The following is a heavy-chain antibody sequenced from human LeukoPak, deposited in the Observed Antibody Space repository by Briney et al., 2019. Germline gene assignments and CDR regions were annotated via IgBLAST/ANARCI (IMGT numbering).Heavy chain of an antibody. Sequence: SGGSLRLSCAAAGFTVSSNYMSWVRQAPGKGLEWVSVIYSGGSTYYADSVRGRFTISRDNSRNTLYLQMNILRAEDTVVYYCAGGVVGAKLDWFDPWGQGTLVTVSS. CDR3: AGGVVGAKLDWFDP. J-gene: IGHJ5*02. D-gene: IGHD1-26*01. CDR1: GFTVSSNY. CDR2: IYSGGST. V-gene: IGHV3-66*01.